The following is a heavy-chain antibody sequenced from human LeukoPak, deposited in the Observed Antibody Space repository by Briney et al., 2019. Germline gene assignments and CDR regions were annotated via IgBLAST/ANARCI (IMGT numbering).Heavy chain of an antibody. Sequence: SETLSLTCAVYGGSFSGYYWSWIRQPPGKGLEWIGEINHSGGTNYNPSLKSRVTISVDTSKNQFSLKTSSVTAADTAVYYCARAAGKLSHDYWGQGTLVTVSS. CDR2: INHSGGT. V-gene: IGHV4-34*01. CDR1: GGSFSGYY. J-gene: IGHJ4*02. D-gene: IGHD1-1*01. CDR3: ARAAGKLSHDY.